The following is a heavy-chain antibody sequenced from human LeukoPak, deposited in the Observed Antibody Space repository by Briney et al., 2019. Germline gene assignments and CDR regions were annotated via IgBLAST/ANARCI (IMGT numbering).Heavy chain of an antibody. Sequence: GGSLRLSCAASGFTVSSNYMSWVRQAPGKGLEWFSVIYSGGSTYYADSVKGRFTISRDNSKNTLYLQMNSLRAEDTAVYYCATSEHVLRYFDWLNWGQGTLVTVSS. J-gene: IGHJ4*02. D-gene: IGHD3-9*01. V-gene: IGHV3-66*02. CDR3: ATSEHVLRYFDWLN. CDR1: GFTVSSNY. CDR2: IYSGGST.